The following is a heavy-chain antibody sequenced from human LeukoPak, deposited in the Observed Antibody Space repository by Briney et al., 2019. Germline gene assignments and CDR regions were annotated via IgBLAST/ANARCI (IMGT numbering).Heavy chain of an antibody. CDR2: IRYDGNDK. Sequence: SGGSLRLSCAASGFTFSYYGMHWVRQAPGKGLEWVAFIRYDGNDKFYADSVKGRFTISKDTSRNRLYLQMNSLRTEDTAVYYCAKDLMRDRWFGESWGQGTLVTVSS. CDR1: GFTFSYYG. CDR3: AKDLMRDRWFGES. V-gene: IGHV3-30*02. D-gene: IGHD3-10*01. J-gene: IGHJ5*02.